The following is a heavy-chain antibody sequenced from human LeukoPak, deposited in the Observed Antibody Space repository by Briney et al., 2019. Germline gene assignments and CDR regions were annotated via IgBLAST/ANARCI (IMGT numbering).Heavy chain of an antibody. Sequence: SETLSLTCTVSGGSISSYYWSWIRQPAGKGLEWIGRIYTSGSTNYNPSLKSRVTIAVDTSKNQFSLKLSSVTAADTAVYYCATFGRRDGYNPYYFDYWGQGSLVTVSS. CDR2: IYTSGST. CDR1: GGSISSYY. D-gene: IGHD5-24*01. J-gene: IGHJ4*02. V-gene: IGHV4-4*07. CDR3: ATFGRRDGYNPYYFDY.